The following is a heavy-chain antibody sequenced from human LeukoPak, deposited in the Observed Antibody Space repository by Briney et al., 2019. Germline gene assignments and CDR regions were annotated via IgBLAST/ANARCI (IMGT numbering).Heavy chain of an antibody. J-gene: IGHJ5*02. V-gene: IGHV1-2*06. CDR3: AILLGYCSSTSCWSWFDP. CDR2: INPNSGGT. CDR1: GYTFTGYY. D-gene: IGHD2-2*01. Sequence: GASVKVSCKASGYTFTGYYMHWVRQAPGQGLEWMGRINPNSGGTNYAQKFQGRVTMTRDTSISTAYMELSRLRSDDMAVYYCAILLGYCSSTSCWSWFDPWGQGTLVTVSS.